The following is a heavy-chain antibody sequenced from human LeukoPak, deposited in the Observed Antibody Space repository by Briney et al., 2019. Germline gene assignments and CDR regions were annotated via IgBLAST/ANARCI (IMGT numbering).Heavy chain of an antibody. CDR2: IHYNGNA. CDR1: GDSIRSSGYY. V-gene: IGHV4-31*03. J-gene: IGHJ4*02. Sequence: SETLSLTCTVSGDSIRSSGYYWTWIRQHSGEGLEWIGFIHYNGNAYYSPPLKSRLLMSIDKSKSQFSLNLSSVTAADTAVYYCARIVGYNYGQADYWGQGTLVTVSS. CDR3: ARIVGYNYGQADY. D-gene: IGHD5-18*01.